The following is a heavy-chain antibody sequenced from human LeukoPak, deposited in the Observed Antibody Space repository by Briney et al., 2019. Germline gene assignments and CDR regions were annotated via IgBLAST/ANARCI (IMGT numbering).Heavy chain of an antibody. CDR2: IYSGGST. CDR3: SLTDSSSCPGGY. CDR1: GFTFSSYA. J-gene: IGHJ4*02. D-gene: IGHD6-13*01. V-gene: IGHV3-53*01. Sequence: GGSLRLSCAASGFTFSSYAMSWVRQAPGKGLEWVSVIYSGGSTYYADSVKGRFTISRDNSKNTLYLQMNSLRAEDTAVYYCSLTDSSSCPGGYWGQGTLVTVSS.